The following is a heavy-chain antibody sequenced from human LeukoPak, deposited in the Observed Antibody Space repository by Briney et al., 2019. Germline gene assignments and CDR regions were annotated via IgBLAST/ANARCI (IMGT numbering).Heavy chain of an antibody. V-gene: IGHV3-64*01. D-gene: IGHD3-16*01. Sequence: PGGSLRLSCAASGFTFSSYAMHWVRQAPGKGLEYVSAISRNGGNTYYANSVKGRFTISRDNSKNTLYLQMGSLKAEDMAVYYCARVGDLDAFDIWGQGTMVTVSS. CDR1: GFTFSSYA. CDR2: ISRNGGNT. CDR3: ARVGDLDAFDI. J-gene: IGHJ3*02.